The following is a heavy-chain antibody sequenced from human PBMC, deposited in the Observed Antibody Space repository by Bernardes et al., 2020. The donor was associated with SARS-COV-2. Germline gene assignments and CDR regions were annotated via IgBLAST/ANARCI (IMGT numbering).Heavy chain of an antibody. J-gene: IGHJ6*02. CDR1: GYSLSELC. Sequence: ASVKVSCKVSGYSLSELCIHWVRQAPGKGLEWMGSFDPEDGETIYAQKFQGRVTMTEDTSTDTAYMELSSLRSEDTAVYYCARDRIDLTTQYYDYVWGSYRGYYYYGMDVWGQGTTVTVSS. V-gene: IGHV1-24*01. CDR3: ARDRIDLTTQYYDYVWGSYRGYYYYGMDV. D-gene: IGHD3-16*02. CDR2: FDPEDGET.